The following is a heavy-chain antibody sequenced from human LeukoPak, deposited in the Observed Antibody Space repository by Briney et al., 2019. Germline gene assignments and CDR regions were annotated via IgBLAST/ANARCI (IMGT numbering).Heavy chain of an antibody. J-gene: IGHJ4*02. D-gene: IGHD6-13*01. CDR2: IRASGGDT. V-gene: IGHV3-23*01. CDR1: GLTFSSYS. Sequence: GGSLRLSCVVSGLTFSSYSMSWVRQAPGKGLEWVSGIRASGGDTWYADSVKGRFTISRDNSKNSLHLQMNSLRVEDTAIYYCARDAAGPEYWGQGTRVTVSS. CDR3: ARDAAGPEY.